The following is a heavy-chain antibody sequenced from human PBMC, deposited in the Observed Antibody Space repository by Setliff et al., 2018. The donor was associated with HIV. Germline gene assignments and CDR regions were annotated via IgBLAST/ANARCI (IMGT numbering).Heavy chain of an antibody. D-gene: IGHD3-22*01. Sequence: SETLSLTCTVSGDSISSSAYYWGWIRQPPGKGLEWIGSMHSSGSTYYNPSVKSRVTISVDTSKNQISLKLSSVTAADTAVYYCARDMMYHYDRSGSFGWFGPWGQGTQVTVSS. CDR2: MHSSGST. CDR3: ARDMMYHYDRSGSFGWFGP. V-gene: IGHV4-39*07. CDR1: GDSISSSAYY. J-gene: IGHJ5*02.